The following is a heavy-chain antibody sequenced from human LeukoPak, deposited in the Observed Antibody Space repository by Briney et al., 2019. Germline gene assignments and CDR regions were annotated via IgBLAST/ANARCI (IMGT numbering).Heavy chain of an antibody. CDR2: FDPEDGET. CDR1: GYTLTELS. CDR3: ATDNRLAVRYGFDY. D-gene: IGHD5-18*01. Sequence: ASVKVSCKVSGYTLTELSMHWVRQAPGKGLEWMGGFDPEDGETIYAQKFQGRVTMTEDTSTDTAYMELSSLRSEDTAVYYCATDNRLAVRYGFDYWGQGTLVTVSS. J-gene: IGHJ4*02. V-gene: IGHV1-24*01.